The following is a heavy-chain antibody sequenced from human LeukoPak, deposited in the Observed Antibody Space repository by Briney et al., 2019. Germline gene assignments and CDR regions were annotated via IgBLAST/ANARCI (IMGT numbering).Heavy chain of an antibody. CDR3: ARSYYYDSSGYTDDY. Sequence: PSETLSLTCAVSGGSISSYYWSWIRQPAGKGLEWIGRIYTSGSTNYNPALKSRVTMSVDTSKNQFSLKLSSVTAADTAVYYWARSYYYDSSGYTDDYWGQGTLVTVSS. D-gene: IGHD3-22*01. CDR1: GGSISSYY. CDR2: IYTSGST. V-gene: IGHV4-4*07. J-gene: IGHJ4*02.